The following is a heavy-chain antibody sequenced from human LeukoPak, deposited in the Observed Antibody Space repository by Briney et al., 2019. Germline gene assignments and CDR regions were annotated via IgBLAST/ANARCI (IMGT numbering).Heavy chain of an antibody. Sequence: TGGSLRLSCAVSGFTFSSSWMSWVRQAPGEGLGWVGNIKSVGSETIYVGSMKGRFTVSRDNAKNSLYLQINSLRAEDTAVYYCARVPTTGFWVTPYTFYFDRWGQGTRVTVSS. CDR2: IKSVGSET. CDR3: ARVPTTGFWVTPYTFYFDR. D-gene: IGHD3-16*01. CDR1: GFTFSSSW. V-gene: IGHV3-7*01. J-gene: IGHJ4*02.